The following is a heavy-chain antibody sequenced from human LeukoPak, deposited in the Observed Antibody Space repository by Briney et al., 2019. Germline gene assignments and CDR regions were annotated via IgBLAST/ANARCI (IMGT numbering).Heavy chain of an antibody. V-gene: IGHV4-38-2*02. CDR2: IYHSGST. Sequence: SETLSLTCTVSGYSISSGYYWGWIRQPPGKGLEWIGSIYHSGSTYYNPSLKSRVTISVDTSKNQFSLKLSSVTAADTAVYYCARLVVPAAVKALSFDIWGQGTMVTVSS. CDR3: ARLVVPAAVKALSFDI. D-gene: IGHD2-2*01. J-gene: IGHJ3*02. CDR1: GYSISSGYY.